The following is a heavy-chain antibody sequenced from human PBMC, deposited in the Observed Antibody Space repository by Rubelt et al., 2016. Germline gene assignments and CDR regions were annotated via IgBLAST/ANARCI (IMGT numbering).Heavy chain of an antibody. CDR1: AGSFSGYH. J-gene: IGHJ3*02. CDR2: VHYTGST. Sequence: QVQLQQWGAGLLKPSETLSLTCAVYAGSFSGYHWSWIRQPPGKGLEWIGYVHYTGSTNYNPSLESRVVISVDTSKNQFSLGLGSVTAAETAIYYCARSSQYYDNLTGVLNAFEIWGRGTMVTVSS. V-gene: IGHV4-34*11. CDR3: ARSSQYYDNLTGVLNAFEI. D-gene: IGHD3-9*01.